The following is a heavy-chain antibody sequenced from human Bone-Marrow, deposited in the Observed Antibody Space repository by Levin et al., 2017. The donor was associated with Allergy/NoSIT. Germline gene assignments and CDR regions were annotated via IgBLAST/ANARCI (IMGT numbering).Heavy chain of an antibody. J-gene: IGHJ6*03. CDR3: ARVSRVGHDLWSAYYTPGGDYYHYMDV. Sequence: SGPTLVKPTETLTLTCSVSEFSLTNSRVGVSWIRQPPGKALEWLAHIFSNDEKSYSSSLRNRPTLSRGTSKGQVVLTMTNMGPVDSATYYCARVSRVGHDLWSAYYTPGGDYYHYMDVWGEGTTVIVSS. D-gene: IGHD3-3*01. CDR2: IFSNDEK. V-gene: IGHV2-26*01. CDR1: EFSLTNSRVG.